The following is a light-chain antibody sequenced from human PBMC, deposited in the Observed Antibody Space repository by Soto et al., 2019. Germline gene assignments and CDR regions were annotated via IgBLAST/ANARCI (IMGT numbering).Light chain of an antibody. J-gene: IGKJ1*01. Sequence: EIVMTQSPATLSVSPGERATLSCRASQSVSSNLAWYQQKPDQAPRLLIYGASTRATGIPARFSGSGSGTEFTLTIYSLQSEDSAVYYCQQYNNWRTFGQGTKVEIK. CDR3: QQYNNWRT. CDR1: QSVSSN. V-gene: IGKV3-15*01. CDR2: GAS.